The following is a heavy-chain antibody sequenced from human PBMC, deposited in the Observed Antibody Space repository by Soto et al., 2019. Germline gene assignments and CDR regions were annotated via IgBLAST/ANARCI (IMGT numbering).Heavy chain of an antibody. J-gene: IGHJ6*02. CDR1: GYTFISYG. CDR3: AREGYYSGSGSYSPPRYYGMDV. V-gene: IGHV1-18*01. Sequence: QVQLVQSGAEVKKPGSSVKVSCKASGYTFISYGISWGRQAPGQGLEWMGWISAYNDYTNYAQKLQGRVTMTTDTSTRIAYLEVRSLRSDDTAVYYCAREGYYSGSGSYSPPRYYGMDVWGQGTTVTVSS. CDR2: ISAYNDYT. D-gene: IGHD3-10*01.